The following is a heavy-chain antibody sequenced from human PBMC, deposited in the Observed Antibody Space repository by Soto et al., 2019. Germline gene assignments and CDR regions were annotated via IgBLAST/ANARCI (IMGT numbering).Heavy chain of an antibody. CDR3: ARGWGYDSNDYYYAY. CDR1: GGTFSRHA. J-gene: IGHJ4*02. V-gene: IGHV1-69*01. Sequence: QMQLVQSGAEARKPGSSVKVSCKASGGTFSRHAISWVRQAPGQGLEWMGGIIPIFGTANHAQKFQGRVTIIADESTSTVYMELSSLRSEDTAMYYCARGWGYDSNDYYYAYWGQGTLVIVSS. D-gene: IGHD3-22*01. CDR2: IIPIFGTA.